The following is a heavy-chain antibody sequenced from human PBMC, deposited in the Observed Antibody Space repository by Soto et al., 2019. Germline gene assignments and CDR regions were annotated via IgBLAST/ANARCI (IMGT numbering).Heavy chain of an antibody. CDR2: VNPDSGNT. CDR3: ARDPGDGHYFDY. V-gene: IGHV1-3*01. J-gene: IGHJ4*02. D-gene: IGHD2-21*01. Sequence: ASVKVSCKASGYNFVTKAVHWVRQAPGQRLEWMGLVNPDSGNTKYSQKLQGRVTITRDTSANTAYMQLSSLKSEDTAVYYCARDPGDGHYFDYWGQGALVTVSS. CDR1: GYNFVTKA.